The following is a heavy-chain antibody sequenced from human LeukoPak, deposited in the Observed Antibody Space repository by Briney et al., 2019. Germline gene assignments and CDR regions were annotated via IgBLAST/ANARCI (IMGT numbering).Heavy chain of an antibody. Sequence: ASVKVSCKASGYTFTGYYMQWVREAPGQGLEWMARINPNSGGTNYAQKFQGRVTMTRDTSISTAYMELSRLRSDDTAVYYCARDGYYDSSVEDAFDIWGQGTMVTVSS. V-gene: IGHV1-2*06. CDR2: INPNSGGT. CDR3: ARDGYYDSSVEDAFDI. CDR1: GYTFTGYY. D-gene: IGHD3-22*01. J-gene: IGHJ3*02.